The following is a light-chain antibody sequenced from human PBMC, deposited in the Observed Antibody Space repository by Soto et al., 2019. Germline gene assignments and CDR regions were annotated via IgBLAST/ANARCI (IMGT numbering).Light chain of an antibody. CDR3: QQTYSNFVS. J-gene: IGKJ4*01. Sequence: DIQMTQSPSSLSASVGDRFTNTCRSSQTISTYLQWFHQKPGKXXNXXIYDASSLQTGVPSRFRGSGSGTDFTINISSLQPEDCATYYCQQTYSNFVSFGGGTKVDI. CDR2: DAS. V-gene: IGKV1-39*01. CDR1: QTISTY.